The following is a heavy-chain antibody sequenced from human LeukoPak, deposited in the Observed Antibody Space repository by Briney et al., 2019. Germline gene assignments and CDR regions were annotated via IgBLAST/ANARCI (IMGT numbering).Heavy chain of an antibody. D-gene: IGHD4-17*01. CDR3: ARGYDYGDHRFDY. CDR2: IKQDGSEK. J-gene: IGHJ4*02. Sequence: GGSLRLSCAASGFTFSNAWMSWVRQAPGKGLEWVANIKQDGSEKYYVDSVKGRFTISRDNAKSSLYLQMNSLRAEDTAVYYCARGYDYGDHRFDYWGQGTLVTVSS. V-gene: IGHV3-7*01. CDR1: GFTFSNAW.